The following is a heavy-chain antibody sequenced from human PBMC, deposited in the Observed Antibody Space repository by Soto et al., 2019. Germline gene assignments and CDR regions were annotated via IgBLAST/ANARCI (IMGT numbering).Heavy chain of an antibody. V-gene: IGHV1-3*03. CDR3: ATPQDYECCLAT. Sequence: QVQLVQSGAEVKKPGASVKVSCKTPGYAFTRYNIPWVRQAPGQRLEWMGWINVGNGNTRYSQKFQGRLTLTRDTPGTNAYLELISISTDYMALYYRATPQDYECCLATWGQGTLGSVSS. D-gene: IGHD3-22*01. CDR2: INVGNGNT. CDR1: GYAFTRYN. J-gene: IGHJ4*02.